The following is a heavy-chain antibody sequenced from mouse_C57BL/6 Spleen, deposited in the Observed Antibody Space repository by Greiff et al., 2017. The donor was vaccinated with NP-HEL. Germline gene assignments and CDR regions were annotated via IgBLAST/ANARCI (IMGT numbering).Heavy chain of an antibody. D-gene: IGHD2-2*01. J-gene: IGHJ3*01. Sequence: VQLQESGAELVQPGASVKISCKASGYAFSSYWMNWVKQRPGKGLEWIGQLYPGAGDTNYNGKFKGKATLTADKSSSTAYMQLSSLTSEDSAVYFCASMVTTAYWGQGTLVTVSA. V-gene: IGHV1-80*01. CDR3: ASMVTTAY. CDR2: LYPGAGDT. CDR1: GYAFSSYW.